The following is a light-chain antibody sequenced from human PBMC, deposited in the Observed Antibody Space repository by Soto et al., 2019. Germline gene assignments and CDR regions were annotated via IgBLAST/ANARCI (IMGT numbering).Light chain of an antibody. V-gene: IGKV1-17*01. CDR2: AAS. CDR3: LQHNSYPPWT. J-gene: IGKJ1*01. CDR1: QGIRND. Sequence: EMEMTQSPSSLSASVGDSVTITCRASQGIRNDLGWYQQKPGQAPKRLIYAASSLQSGVPSRFSGSGAGTDFSLTISSLQPEDFATYCCLQHNSYPPWTCGRGTKVVIK.